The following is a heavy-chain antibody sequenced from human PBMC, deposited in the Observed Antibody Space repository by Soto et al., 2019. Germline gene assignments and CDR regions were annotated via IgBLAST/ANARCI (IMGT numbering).Heavy chain of an antibody. CDR2: IYNTGST. V-gene: IGHV4-59*12. J-gene: IGHJ6*02. Sequence: SETLSLTCTVSGVSISSYYWSWIRQPPGKALEWIGYIYNTGSTNYNPSLKGRVTISIDSSKYQFSLKLTSVTAADTAVYYCAMVPAAPHWVYYFGMDVWGQGTTVTVSS. D-gene: IGHD2-2*01. CDR3: AMVPAAPHWVYYFGMDV. CDR1: GVSISSYY.